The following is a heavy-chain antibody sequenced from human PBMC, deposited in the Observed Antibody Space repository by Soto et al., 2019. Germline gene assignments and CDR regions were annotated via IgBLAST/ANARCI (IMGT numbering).Heavy chain of an antibody. Sequence: PAGSPALSCAASGFTLSSYGMHWARQAPDKGLEWVAVISYDGSNKYYADSAKGRFTISRDNSKNTLYLQMNSLRAEDTAVYYCAKELGDYRYYYVTDVWGQGTTVTVSS. J-gene: IGHJ6*02. CDR2: ISYDGSNK. CDR3: AKELGDYRYYYVTDV. V-gene: IGHV3-30*18. CDR1: GFTLSSYG. D-gene: IGHD4-17*01.